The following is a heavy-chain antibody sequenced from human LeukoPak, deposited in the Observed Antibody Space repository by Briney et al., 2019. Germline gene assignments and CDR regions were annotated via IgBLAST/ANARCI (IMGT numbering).Heavy chain of an antibody. J-gene: IGHJ6*03. CDR3: ARDAPWYSGSQGHLYYYMDV. CDR2: IYSGGST. V-gene: IGHV3-66*02. CDR1: GFTVSSNY. D-gene: IGHD1-26*01. Sequence: GGSLRLSCAASGFTVSSNYMSWVRQAPGKGLEWVSVIYSGGSTHYADSVKGRFTISRDNSKNTLYLQMNSLRAEDTAVYYCARDAPWYSGSQGHLYYYMDVWGKGTTVTVSS.